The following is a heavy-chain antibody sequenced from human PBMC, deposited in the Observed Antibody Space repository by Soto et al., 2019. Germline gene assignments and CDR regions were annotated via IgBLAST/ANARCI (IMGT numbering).Heavy chain of an antibody. D-gene: IGHD1-20*01. V-gene: IGHV3-23*01. J-gene: IGHJ4*02. CDR1: GFTFSSYA. Sequence: EVPLLESGGGLVQPGGSLRLSCAASGFTFSSYAMSWVRQAPGKGLEWVSAISGSGGSTYYADSVKGRFTISRDNSKNTLYLQMNSLRAEDTAVYYCAKGRAYNWNEPVFDYWGQGTLVTVSS. CDR3: AKGRAYNWNEPVFDY. CDR2: ISGSGGST.